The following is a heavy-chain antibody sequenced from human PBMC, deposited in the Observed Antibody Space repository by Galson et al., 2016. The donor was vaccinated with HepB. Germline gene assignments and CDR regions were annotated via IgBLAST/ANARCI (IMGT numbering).Heavy chain of an antibody. Sequence: SLRLSCAVSVFTFSSYPMSWVRQAPGKGLEWVSAISGSGGQTYYADSVKGRFTISRDNSKNTLYLQMNSLRAEDTAVYYCAKDRDFVGIRDYWGQGTLVTVSS. V-gene: IGHV3-23*01. J-gene: IGHJ4*02. CDR1: VFTFSSYP. CDR2: ISGSGGQT. D-gene: IGHD7-27*01. CDR3: AKDRDFVGIRDY.